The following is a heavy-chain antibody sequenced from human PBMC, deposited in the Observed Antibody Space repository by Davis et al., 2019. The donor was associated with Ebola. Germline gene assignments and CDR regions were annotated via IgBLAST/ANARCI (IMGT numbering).Heavy chain of an antibody. CDR2: INHSGST. Sequence: PSETLSLTCAVYGGSFSGYYWSWIRQPPGKGLEWIGEINHSGSTNYNPSLKSRVTISVDTSKNQFSLKLSSVTAADTAVYYCAGRATVTTFWFDPWGQGTLVTVSS. V-gene: IGHV4-34*01. J-gene: IGHJ5*02. CDR1: GGSFSGYY. CDR3: AGRATVTTFWFDP. D-gene: IGHD4-17*01.